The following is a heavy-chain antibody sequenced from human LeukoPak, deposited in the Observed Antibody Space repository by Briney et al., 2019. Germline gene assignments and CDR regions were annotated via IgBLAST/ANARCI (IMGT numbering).Heavy chain of an antibody. D-gene: IGHD3-9*01. Sequence: SETLSLTCAVYGGSFSGYYWSWIRQPPGKGLEWIGEINHSGSTNYNPSLKGRVTISVDTSKNQFSLKLSSVTAADTAVYYCARGHPTGYSDYWGQGTLVTVSS. J-gene: IGHJ4*02. V-gene: IGHV4-34*01. CDR3: ARGHPTGYSDY. CDR2: INHSGST. CDR1: GGSFSGYY.